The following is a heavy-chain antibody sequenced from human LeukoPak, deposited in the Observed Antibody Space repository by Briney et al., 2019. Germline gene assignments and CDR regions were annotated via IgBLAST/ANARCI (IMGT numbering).Heavy chain of an antibody. J-gene: IGHJ4*02. D-gene: IGHD3-22*01. Sequence: GRSLRLSCAASGFTFSSYGMHWVRQAPGKGLAWVAVIWYDGSNKYYADSVKGRFTISRDNSKNTLYLQMNSLRAEDTAVYYCARELSPVVKYYFDDWGQGTLVTVSS. CDR3: ARELSPVVKYYFDD. CDR2: IWYDGSNK. V-gene: IGHV3-33*01. CDR1: GFTFSSYG.